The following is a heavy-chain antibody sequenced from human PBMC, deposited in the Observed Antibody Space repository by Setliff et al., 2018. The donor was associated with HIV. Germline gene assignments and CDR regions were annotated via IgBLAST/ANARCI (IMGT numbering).Heavy chain of an antibody. Sequence: ASVKVSCKVSGYTLTELSIHWVRQAPGKGLEWMGGFDPEDDETIYAQKFQGRVTMTTDTSTSTAYMELRSLRSDDTAVYYCARCLKDIVVVPYAGGGMDVWGKGTTVTVSS. CDR1: GYTLTELS. V-gene: IGHV1-24*01. CDR2: FDPEDDET. CDR3: ARCLKDIVVVPYAGGGMDV. D-gene: IGHD2-2*01. J-gene: IGHJ6*03.